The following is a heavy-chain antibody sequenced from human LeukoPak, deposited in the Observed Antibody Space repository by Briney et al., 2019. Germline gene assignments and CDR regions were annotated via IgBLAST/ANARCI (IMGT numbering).Heavy chain of an antibody. V-gene: IGHV1-18*01. CDR1: GGTFSSYA. J-gene: IGHJ4*02. Sequence: RASVKVSCKVSGGTFSSYAISWVRQAPGQGLEWMAWINAYNGDTNYAQKLQGRVTLTTDTSTSTAYMELRSLRSDDTAVYYCARDGSGVWFDYWGQGTLVTVSS. D-gene: IGHD3-10*01. CDR3: ARDGSGVWFDY. CDR2: INAYNGDT.